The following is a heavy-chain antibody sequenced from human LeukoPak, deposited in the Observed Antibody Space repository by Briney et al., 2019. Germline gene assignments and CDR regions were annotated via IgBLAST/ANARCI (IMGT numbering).Heavy chain of an antibody. D-gene: IGHD3-22*01. J-gene: IGHJ4*02. Sequence: PGGSLRLSCAASGFTVSSNYMSWVRQAPGKGLEWVSVISTSGSTYYADSVEGRFTISRDNSKNTLYLQMHSLRPEDTAVYYCARSLYYYDSSGYYYYWGQGTLVTVSS. CDR3: ARSLYYYDSSGYYYY. CDR2: ISTSGST. CDR1: GFTVSSNY. V-gene: IGHV3-66*02.